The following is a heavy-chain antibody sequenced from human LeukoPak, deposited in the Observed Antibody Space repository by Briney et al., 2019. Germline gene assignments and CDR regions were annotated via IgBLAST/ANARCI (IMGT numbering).Heavy chain of an antibody. CDR3: ARDNRAPYDILTGYCDY. CDR1: GFTFSSYS. J-gene: IGHJ4*02. Sequence: GGSLRLSCAASGFTFSSYSMNWVRQAPGKGLEWVSSISSSSSYIYYADSVKGRFTISRDNSKNTLYLQMNSLRAEDTAVYYCARDNRAPYDILTGYCDYWGQGTLVTVSS. D-gene: IGHD3-9*01. V-gene: IGHV3-21*01. CDR2: ISSSSSYI.